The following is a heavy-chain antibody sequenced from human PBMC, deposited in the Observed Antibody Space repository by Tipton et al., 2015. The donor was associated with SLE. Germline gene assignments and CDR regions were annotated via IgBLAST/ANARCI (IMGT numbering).Heavy chain of an antibody. CDR3: ARDLKYGSGSYFDY. CDR2: INHSGST. D-gene: IGHD3-10*01. CDR1: GGSFSGYY. Sequence: TLSLTCAVYGGSFSGYYWSWIRQPPGKGLEWIGEINHSGSTNYNPSLKSRVTISVDTSKNQFSLKLSSVNAADTAVYYCARDLKYGSGSYFDYWGQGTLVTVSS. J-gene: IGHJ4*02. V-gene: IGHV4-34*01.